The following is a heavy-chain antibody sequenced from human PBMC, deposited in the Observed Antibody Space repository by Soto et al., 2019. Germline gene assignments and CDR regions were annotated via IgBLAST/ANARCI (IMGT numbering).Heavy chain of an antibody. D-gene: IGHD2-8*01. CDR1: GFICSDHY. J-gene: IGHJ4*01. V-gene: IGHV3-72*01. CDR3: GSVSQYAIWY. CDR2: IRNKANSFTT. Sequence: EVQVVESGGGLVQPGGSLRLSCAASGFICSDHYMDWVRQAPGKGLEWVGRIRNKANSFTTEYAASVKGRFTSPRDDSKSSPYLQTNSLTTEDTSVYYCGSVSQYAIWYWGHGTLVTVAA.